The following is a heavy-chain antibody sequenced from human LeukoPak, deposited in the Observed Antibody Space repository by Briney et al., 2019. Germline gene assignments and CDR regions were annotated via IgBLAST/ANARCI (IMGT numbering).Heavy chain of an antibody. Sequence: PSETLSLTCTVSGGSISSSSYCWGWIRQPPGKELEWIGEINHSGGANYNPSLKSRVTISADTSKSQFSLKLGSVTAADTAVYYCARVPLRFLEPFDYWGQGTLVTVSS. CDR3: ARVPLRFLEPFDY. D-gene: IGHD3-3*01. CDR2: INHSGGA. V-gene: IGHV4-39*07. J-gene: IGHJ4*02. CDR1: GGSISSSSYC.